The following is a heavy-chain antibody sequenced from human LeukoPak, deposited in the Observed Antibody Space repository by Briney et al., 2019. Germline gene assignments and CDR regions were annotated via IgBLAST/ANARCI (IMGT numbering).Heavy chain of an antibody. CDR3: AKDPHYDILTGYFDY. CDR2: ISWNSGSI. D-gene: IGHD3-9*01. Sequence: GGSLRLSCAASGFTFDEYAMHWVRQAPGKGLEWVSGISWNSGSIGYADSVKGRFTISRDNAKNSLYLQMNSLRAEDTALYYCAKDPHYDILTGYFDYWGQGTLVTVSS. J-gene: IGHJ4*02. CDR1: GFTFDEYA. V-gene: IGHV3-9*01.